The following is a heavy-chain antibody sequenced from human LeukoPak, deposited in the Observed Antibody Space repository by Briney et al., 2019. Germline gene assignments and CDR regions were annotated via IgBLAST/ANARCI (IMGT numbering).Heavy chain of an antibody. Sequence: SVKVSCKASGYTLTDYYIHWVRQAPGQGLEWMGGIIPIFGTANYAQKFQGRVTITADKSTSTAYMELSSLRSEDTAVYYCARAKSAVAGIFYYYYYMDVWGKGTTVTVSS. J-gene: IGHJ6*03. D-gene: IGHD6-19*01. CDR3: ARAKSAVAGIFYYYYYMDV. V-gene: IGHV1-69*06. CDR1: GYTLTDYY. CDR2: IIPIFGTA.